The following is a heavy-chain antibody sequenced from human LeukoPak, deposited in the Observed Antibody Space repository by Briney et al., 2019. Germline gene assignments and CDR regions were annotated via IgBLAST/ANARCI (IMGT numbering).Heavy chain of an antibody. CDR1: GASITSSNYY. V-gene: IGHV4-39*07. Sequence: SETLSLTCTVSGASITSSNYYWAWIRQPPGKGLEWIGSLYDAGNTYYNPSLKSRVAISVDTATKQVSLRLTSLTAADTAVYYCAGDVTVRGSPYRRYFDFWGQGSLVAVSS. CDR2: LYDAGNT. D-gene: IGHD3-10*01. CDR3: AGDVTVRGSPYRRYFDF. J-gene: IGHJ4*02.